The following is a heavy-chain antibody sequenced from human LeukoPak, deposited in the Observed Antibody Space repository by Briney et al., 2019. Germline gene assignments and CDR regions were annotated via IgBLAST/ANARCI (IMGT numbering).Heavy chain of an antibody. D-gene: IGHD2-15*01. V-gene: IGHV1-18*01. CDR1: GYTFTCYG. J-gene: IGHJ4*02. CDR2: ISAYNGNT. CDR3: ARDLSVVVVAATPDY. Sequence: ASVKVSCKASGYTFTCYGISWVRQAPGQGLEWMGWISAYNGNTNYAQKLQGRVTMTTDTSTSTAYMELRSLRSDDTAVYYCARDLSVVVVAATPDYWGQGTLVTVSS.